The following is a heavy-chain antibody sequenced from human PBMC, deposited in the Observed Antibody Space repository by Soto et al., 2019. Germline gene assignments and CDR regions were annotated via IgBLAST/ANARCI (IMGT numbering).Heavy chain of an antibody. CDR1: EFTFSSYA. CDR3: AKTLLSTSWYGLHDY. V-gene: IGHV3-23*01. J-gene: IGHJ4*02. CDR2: ISGSGGTT. Sequence: LSCAASEFTFSSYAMTWVRQAPGKGLEWVSTISGSGGTTYYADSVKGRFTISRDNSRNTLHLQMNSLRVEDTALYYCAKTLLSTSWYGLHDYVSQGTLVTVSS. D-gene: IGHD6-13*01.